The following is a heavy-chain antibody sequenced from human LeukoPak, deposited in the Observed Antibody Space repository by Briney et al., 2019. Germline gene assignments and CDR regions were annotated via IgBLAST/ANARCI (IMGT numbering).Heavy chain of an antibody. V-gene: IGHV4-59*01. CDR1: GGSISNYY. D-gene: IGHD3-10*01. J-gene: IGHJ3*02. CDR2: IYYRGNT. Sequence: PSETLSLTCTVSGGSISNYYWSLIRQPPGKGLEWIGYIYYRGNTNYNPSLKSRVTISVDASQNQFSLKLGSVTAADAAVYYCARSGRGLGGYAFGIWGQGTMVTVSS. CDR3: ARSGRGLGGYAFGI.